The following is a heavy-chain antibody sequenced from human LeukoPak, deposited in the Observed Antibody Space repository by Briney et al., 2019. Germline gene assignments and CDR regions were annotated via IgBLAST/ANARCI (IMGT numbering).Heavy chain of an antibody. CDR3: ARGDYGANSGLDY. CDR2: IYLSGNT. Sequence: SQTLSLTCAVSGGSINSGGNSWTWIRQPPGEALGWIGHIYLSGNTYYNPSLKSRVTISLDTSNNRFSLRVTSMTAADTAVYYCARGDYGANSGLDYWGQGTLVTVSS. D-gene: IGHD4-23*01. V-gene: IGHV4-30-2*01. J-gene: IGHJ4*02. CDR1: GGSINSGGNS.